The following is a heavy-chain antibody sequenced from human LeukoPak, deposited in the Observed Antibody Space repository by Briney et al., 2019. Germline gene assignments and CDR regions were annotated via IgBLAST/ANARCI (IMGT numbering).Heavy chain of an antibody. CDR3: AREGLWFGEGTYFDY. CDR1: GGSISSYY. J-gene: IGHJ4*02. V-gene: IGHV4-59*12. D-gene: IGHD3-10*01. CDR2: IYYSGST. Sequence: KPSETLSLTCTVSGGSISSYYWSWIRQPPGKGLEWIGYIYYSGSTNYNPSLKSRVTISVDTSKNQFSLKLSSVTAADTAVYYCAREGLWFGEGTYFDYWGQGTLVTVSS.